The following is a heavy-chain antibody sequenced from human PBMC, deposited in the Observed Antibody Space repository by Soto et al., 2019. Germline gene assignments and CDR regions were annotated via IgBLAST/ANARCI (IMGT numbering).Heavy chain of an antibody. D-gene: IGHD2-2*02. CDR1: GFTFSSYA. CDR3: VRGGRGYTRDDVFDI. V-gene: IGHV3-30-3*01. Sequence: GGSLRLSCASSGFTFSSYAMHLVRQAPGKGLEWVAVISYDGSNKYYADSVKGRFTISRDNSKNSLYLQMNSLRAEDTAVYYCVRGGRGYTRDDVFDIWGQGTMVTVSS. CDR2: ISYDGSNK. J-gene: IGHJ3*02.